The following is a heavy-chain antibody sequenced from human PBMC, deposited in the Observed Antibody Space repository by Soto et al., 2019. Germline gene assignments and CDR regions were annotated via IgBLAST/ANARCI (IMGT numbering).Heavy chain of an antibody. V-gene: IGHV4-61*01. J-gene: IGHJ6*02. CDR3: ARFVRSCSGTTCYTRADV. D-gene: IGHD2-2*02. CDR1: GGSVSSDTHY. CDR2: IYSSGST. Sequence: QVQLQESGPGLVKPSETLSLTCTVSGGSVSSDTHYWSWIRQPLGKRLEWIGFIYSSGSTNYNPSPKSRVTMSVDTSKNQFSLKLRSVLVADTAVYHCARFVRSCSGTTCYTRADVWGQGTTVTVSS.